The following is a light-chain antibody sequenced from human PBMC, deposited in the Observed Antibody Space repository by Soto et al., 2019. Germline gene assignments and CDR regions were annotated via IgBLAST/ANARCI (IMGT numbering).Light chain of an antibody. J-gene: IGKJ2*01. CDR3: QQYYSIPPT. V-gene: IGKV4-1*01. CDR1: QSVLYSSNNKNY. CDR2: WAS. Sequence: DIVMTQSPASLAVSLGERATINCKSSQSVLYSSNNKNYLAWYQQKPGQPPKLLIYWASTRESGVPDRFSGSGSETDFTLTISSLQAEDEAVYYCQQYYSIPPTFGQGTKLEIK.